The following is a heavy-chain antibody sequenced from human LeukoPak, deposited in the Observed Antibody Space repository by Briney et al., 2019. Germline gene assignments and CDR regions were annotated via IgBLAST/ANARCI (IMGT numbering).Heavy chain of an antibody. CDR3: ARAHPGDLIVVVPAAIELSDGMDV. CDR2: IKPSGGRT. D-gene: IGHD2-2*01. V-gene: IGHV1-46*01. CDR1: GYTFTSYY. J-gene: IGHJ6*04. Sequence: GASVKVSCKASGYTFTSYYMHWVRQAPGHGLEWRGIIKPSGGRTSYAQKFQGRVTMTRDTSTSTVYMELSSLRSEDTAVYYGARAHPGDLIVVVPAAIELSDGMDVWGKGATVTVSS.